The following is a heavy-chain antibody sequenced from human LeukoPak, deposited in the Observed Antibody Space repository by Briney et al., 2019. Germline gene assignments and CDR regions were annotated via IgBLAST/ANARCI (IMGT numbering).Heavy chain of an antibody. Sequence: SETLSLTRTVSGGSISSGSYYWTWIRQPAGKGLEWIGRIYTSRSTNYNPSLKSRVTISVDTSKNQFSLKLSSVTAADTAVYYCARTKGGISSPVDYWGQGALVTVSS. J-gene: IGHJ4*02. CDR3: ARTKGGISSPVDY. CDR1: GGSISSGSYY. CDR2: IYTSRST. D-gene: IGHD3-3*02. V-gene: IGHV4-61*02.